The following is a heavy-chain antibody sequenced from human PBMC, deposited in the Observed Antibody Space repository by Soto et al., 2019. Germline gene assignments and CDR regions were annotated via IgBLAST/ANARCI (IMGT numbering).Heavy chain of an antibody. Sequence: QVQLVQSGAEVKKPGASVKVSCEASGYTFDNYGISWVRQAPGLGLEWMGGISPYDGDTNYAPHLRGRATLTTDASTNTVYMELRSLRTDVTAIYYCARDCYYCVNSGHSYSVTDNFDIWGQGTMVTVSS. CDR3: ARDCYYCVNSGHSYSVTDNFDI. J-gene: IGHJ3*02. CDR1: GYTFDNYG. V-gene: IGHV1-18*01. D-gene: IGHD3-22*01. CDR2: ISPYDGDT.